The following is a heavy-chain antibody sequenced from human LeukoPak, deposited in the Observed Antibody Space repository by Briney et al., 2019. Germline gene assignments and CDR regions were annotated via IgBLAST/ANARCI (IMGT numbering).Heavy chain of an antibody. J-gene: IGHJ4*02. Sequence: SETLSLTCTVSGGSISSSSYYWGWIRQPPGKGLEWIGSIYYSGSTYYNPSLKSRVTISVGTSKNQFSLKLSSVTAADTAVYYCARTHSGSSWRFDYWGQGTLVTVSS. CDR3: ARTHSGSSWRFDY. D-gene: IGHD6-13*01. V-gene: IGHV4-39*01. CDR1: GGSISSSSYY. CDR2: IYYSGST.